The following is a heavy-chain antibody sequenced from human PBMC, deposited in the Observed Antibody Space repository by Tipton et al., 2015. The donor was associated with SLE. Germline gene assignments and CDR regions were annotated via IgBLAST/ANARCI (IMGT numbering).Heavy chain of an antibody. J-gene: IGHJ4*02. V-gene: IGHV3-7*01. CDR1: GFTFSNYW. CDR2: IKEDGSEK. CDR3: ARDTPVPGY. D-gene: IGHD3-10*01. Sequence: AVSGFTFSNYWMNWVRQAPGKGLEWVANIKEDGSEKYYVDSVKGRFTISRDNAKNSLYLQMNSLRTEDTAVYYCARDTPVPGYWGQGTLVTVSS.